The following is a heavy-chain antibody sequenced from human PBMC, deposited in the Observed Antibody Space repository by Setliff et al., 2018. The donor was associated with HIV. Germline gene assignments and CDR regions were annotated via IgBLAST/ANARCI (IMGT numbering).Heavy chain of an antibody. J-gene: IGHJ4*02. Sequence: SETLSLTCTVSGASIDSGFHYWGWNRQSPGKGLEWIASLYSTWSTYYNPSLKGRLTISVDRSKNQFSLKLSSVTAADTAVYYCARHSSGYDYWGQGTLVTVSS. CDR3: ARHSSGYDY. D-gene: IGHD3-22*01. CDR1: GASIDSGFHY. V-gene: IGHV4-39*07. CDR2: LYSTWST.